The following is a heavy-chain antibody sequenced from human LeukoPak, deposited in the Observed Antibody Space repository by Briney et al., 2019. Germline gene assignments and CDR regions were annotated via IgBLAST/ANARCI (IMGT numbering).Heavy chain of an antibody. CDR3: TKETPISVAGS. Sequence: GGSLRLSCAASGLTFSSYEMNWVRQAPGKGLEWVSAISGSGGSTYYADSVKGRFTISRDNSKNTLYLQMNSLRAEDTAVYYCTKETPISVAGSWGQGTLVTVSS. J-gene: IGHJ4*02. CDR1: GLTFSSYE. V-gene: IGHV3-23*01. CDR2: ISGSGGST. D-gene: IGHD6-19*01.